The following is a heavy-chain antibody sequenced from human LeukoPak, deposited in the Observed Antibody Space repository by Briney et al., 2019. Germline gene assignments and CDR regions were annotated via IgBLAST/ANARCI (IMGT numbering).Heavy chain of an antibody. CDR2: ISAYNGNS. Sequence: ASVKVSCKASGYTFTSYGISWVRQAPGQGLEWMGWISAYNGNSNYAQKFQGRVTMTTDTSTSTVYMELSSLRSEDTAVYYCARDGTTVTDYYYYMDVWGKGTTVTVSS. J-gene: IGHJ6*03. V-gene: IGHV1-18*01. D-gene: IGHD4-11*01. CDR1: GYTFTSYG. CDR3: ARDGTTVTDYYYYMDV.